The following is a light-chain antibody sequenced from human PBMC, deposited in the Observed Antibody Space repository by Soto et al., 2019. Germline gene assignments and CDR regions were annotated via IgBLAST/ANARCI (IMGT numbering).Light chain of an antibody. CDR2: DVS. V-gene: IGLV2-14*03. J-gene: IGLJ1*01. CDR1: SSDVGGYNY. CDR3: SSYTTSNTRQIV. Sequence: QCVLTKPASVYGSPGQSITISCTGTSSDVGGYNYVSWYQHHPGKAPKLMIFDVSNRPSGVSSRFSGSKSGNTASLTISGLQPEDEADYYCSSYTTSNTRQIVFGTGTKSPS.